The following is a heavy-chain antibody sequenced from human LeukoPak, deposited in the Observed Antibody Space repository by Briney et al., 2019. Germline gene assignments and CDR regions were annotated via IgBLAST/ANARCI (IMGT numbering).Heavy chain of an antibody. Sequence: ASVKVSCRASGYTFTTYYMHWVRQAPGEGLEWMGIINPSGGSTSYAQKFQGRVTMTRDMSTSTVYMELSSLRAEDTAVYYCARDKIVGATYFDYWGQGTLVTVSS. J-gene: IGHJ4*02. D-gene: IGHD1-26*01. CDR1: GYTFTTYY. V-gene: IGHV1-46*01. CDR2: INPSGGST. CDR3: ARDKIVGATYFDY.